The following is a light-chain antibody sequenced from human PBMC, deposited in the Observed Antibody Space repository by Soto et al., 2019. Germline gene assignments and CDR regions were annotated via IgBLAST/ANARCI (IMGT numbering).Light chain of an antibody. V-gene: IGKV3D-15*01. CDR1: QSVSSN. CDR2: GAS. J-gene: IGKJ3*01. Sequence: EIVVTQSPGTLSVSPGDTATLSCGTSQSVSSNLAWYQQKPGQAPRLLIYGASTRATGIPARFSGSGSGTEFTLTISSLQSEDFAVYYCQQRSNWPPFTFGPGTKVDIK. CDR3: QQRSNWPPFT.